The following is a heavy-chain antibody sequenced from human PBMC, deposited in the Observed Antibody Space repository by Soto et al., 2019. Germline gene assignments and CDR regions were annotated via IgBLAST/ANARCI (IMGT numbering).Heavy chain of an antibody. V-gene: IGHV3-23*01. Sequence: PGGSLRLSYTASGFTFRTYGMSWVRQAPGEGLEWVSAISGSGGSTYYADSVEGRFTISRDNSKNTLYLQMNSLRAEDTAVYYCAKDPRSVVERSVYGMDVWGQGTTVPVSS. CDR1: GFTFRTYG. CDR2: ISGSGGST. CDR3: AKDPRSVVERSVYGMDV. D-gene: IGHD2-21*01. J-gene: IGHJ6*02.